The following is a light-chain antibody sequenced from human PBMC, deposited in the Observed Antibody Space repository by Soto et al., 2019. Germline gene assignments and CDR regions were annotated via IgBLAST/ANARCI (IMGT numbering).Light chain of an antibody. V-gene: IGLV4-60*02. CDR3: ETWDSNTVI. Sequence: QLVLTQSSSASASLGSSVKLTCTLSSGHSGYIIAWHQQQPGKAPRYLMKVEGSGNYNKGCGVPDRFSGSSSGADRYLTISNLQFEDEADYYCETWDSNTVIFGGGTKLTVL. CDR1: SGHSGYI. J-gene: IGLJ2*01. CDR2: VEGSGNY.